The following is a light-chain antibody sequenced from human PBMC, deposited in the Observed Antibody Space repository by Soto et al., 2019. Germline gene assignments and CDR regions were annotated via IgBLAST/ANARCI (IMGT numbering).Light chain of an antibody. J-gene: IGKJ1*01. CDR3: QQYQNLWT. CDR1: QSISRS. Sequence: EIVLTQSPAILSVSPGERATLSCRASQSISRSLAWYQQKPGQAPRLLISDASTRATGIPARFSGSGSGTEFTLTIGSLQSEDSAVYYCQQYQNLWTFGQGTKVDIK. V-gene: IGKV3-15*01. CDR2: DAS.